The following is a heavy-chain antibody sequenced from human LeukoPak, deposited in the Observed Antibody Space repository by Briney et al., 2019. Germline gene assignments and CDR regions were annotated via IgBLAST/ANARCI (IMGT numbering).Heavy chain of an antibody. Sequence: KPSQTLSLTCTVSGGSISSGSCYWSWIRQPAGKGLEWIGRIYTSGSTNYNPSLKSRVTISVDTSKNQFSLKLSSVTAADTAVYYCARDTSIVGVLDYWGQGTLVTVSS. CDR3: ARDTSIVGVLDY. D-gene: IGHD1-26*01. CDR1: GGSISSGSCY. V-gene: IGHV4-61*02. CDR2: IYTSGST. J-gene: IGHJ4*02.